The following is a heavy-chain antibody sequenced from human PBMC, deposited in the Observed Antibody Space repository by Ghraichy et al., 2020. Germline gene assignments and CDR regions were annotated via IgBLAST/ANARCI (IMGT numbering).Heavy chain of an antibody. Sequence: SETLSLTCTVSGGSISSSSYYWGWIRQPPGKGLEWIGSIYYSGSTYYNPSLKSRVTISVDTSKNQFSLKLSSVTAADTAVYYCARLGVGGEYSSSAQLDYYGMDVWGQGTTVTVSS. D-gene: IGHD6-6*01. CDR2: IYYSGST. CDR3: ARLGVGGEYSSSAQLDYYGMDV. V-gene: IGHV4-39*01. CDR1: GGSISSSSYY. J-gene: IGHJ6*02.